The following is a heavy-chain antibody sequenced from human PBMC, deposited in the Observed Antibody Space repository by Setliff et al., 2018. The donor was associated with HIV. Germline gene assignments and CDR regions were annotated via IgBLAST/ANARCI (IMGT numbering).Heavy chain of an antibody. Sequence: PSETLSLTCTVSGDSISSYYWSWIRQPPGKGLEWIGYIYYRGSTNYNPSLRSRVTISLDTSKNQFSLKLNSVTAADTAVYYCARGSYYDYVWGNYRYTGFDYWGQGTLVTVSS. CDR2: IYYRGST. V-gene: IGHV4-59*12. J-gene: IGHJ4*02. D-gene: IGHD3-16*02. CDR1: GDSISSYY. CDR3: ARGSYYDYVWGNYRYTGFDY.